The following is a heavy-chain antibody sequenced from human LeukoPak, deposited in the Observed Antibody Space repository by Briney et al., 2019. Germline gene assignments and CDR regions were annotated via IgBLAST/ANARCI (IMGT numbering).Heavy chain of an antibody. CDR1: GGSISSGSYY. J-gene: IGHJ4*02. D-gene: IGHD4-17*01. CDR2: IYTSGSA. Sequence: PSETLSLTCTVSGGSISSGSYYWSWIRQPAGKGLEWIGHIYTSGSANYNPSLKSRVTISVDTSKNQFSLKLSSVTAADTAVYYCARDHGDYACDSWGQGTLVTVSS. V-gene: IGHV4-61*09. CDR3: ARDHGDYACDS.